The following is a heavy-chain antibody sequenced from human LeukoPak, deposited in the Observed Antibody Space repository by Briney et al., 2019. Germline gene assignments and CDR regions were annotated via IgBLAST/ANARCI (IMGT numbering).Heavy chain of an antibody. D-gene: IGHD1-1*01. Sequence: ASVKVSCKASGSTFSSYAISWVRQAPGQGLEWMGRIIPIFGTANYAQKFQGRVTITTDESTSTAYMELSSLRSEDTAVYYCARGTLGYWFVPWGQGTLVTVSS. CDR3: ARGTLGYWFVP. V-gene: IGHV1-69*05. J-gene: IGHJ5*02. CDR2: IIPIFGTA. CDR1: GSTFSSYA.